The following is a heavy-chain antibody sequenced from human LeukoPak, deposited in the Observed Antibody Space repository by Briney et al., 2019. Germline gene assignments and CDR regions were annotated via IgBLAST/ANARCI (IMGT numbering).Heavy chain of an antibody. J-gene: IGHJ4*02. CDR3: ARGSSTTMVRGSDY. V-gene: IGHV3-21*01. Sequence: GGSLRLSCAASGFTFSSYSMNWVRQAPGKGLEWVSSITTGSSYIYYADSVKGRFTISRDNAKNSLYLQMNSLRAEDTAVYYCARGSSTTMVRGSDYWGQGTLVTVSS. CDR1: GFTFSSYS. D-gene: IGHD3-10*01. CDR2: ITTGSSYI.